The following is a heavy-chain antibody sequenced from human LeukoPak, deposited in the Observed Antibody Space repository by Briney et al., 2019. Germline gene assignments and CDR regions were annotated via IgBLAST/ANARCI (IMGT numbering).Heavy chain of an antibody. V-gene: IGHV4-61*02. J-gene: IGHJ4*02. CDR3: ARDKVATGLDY. CDR1: GDSISSDNYF. Sequence: SETLSLTCTVSGDSISSDNYFWSWIRQPAGKGLEWIGRIYTSGNTNYNPSLKSRVTMSVDTSKNQFSLRLSSVTAADTAVYYCARDKVATGLDYWGQGTLVTVSS. D-gene: IGHD5-12*01. CDR2: IYTSGNT.